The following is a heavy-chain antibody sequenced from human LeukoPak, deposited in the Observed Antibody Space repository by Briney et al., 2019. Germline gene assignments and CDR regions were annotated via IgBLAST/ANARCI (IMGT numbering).Heavy chain of an antibody. CDR1: GGAISSYY. D-gene: IGHD2-21*02. V-gene: IGHV4-59*01. CDR3: ARDRGGYCGGDCYSVFDY. J-gene: IGHJ4*02. Sequence: SETLSLTCTVSGGAISSYYWSWIRQPPGKELEWIDYIYYSGSTNYNPSLKGRVTISVDTSKNQFSLKLNSVTAADTAVYYCARDRGGYCGGDCYSVFDYWGQGTLVTVSS. CDR2: IYYSGST.